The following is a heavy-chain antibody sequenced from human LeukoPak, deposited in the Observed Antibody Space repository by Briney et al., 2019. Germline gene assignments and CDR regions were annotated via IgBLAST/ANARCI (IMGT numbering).Heavy chain of an antibody. Sequence: GGSLRLSCAASGFTFGTFWMSWVRQAPGKGLEWVANINQDGTEKHYVDSVKGRFTISRDNAKKSLYLQMNSLRAEDTAVYYCARELRIRSASGAFDIWGQGTMVTVSS. D-gene: IGHD4-17*01. J-gene: IGHJ3*02. CDR3: ARELRIRSASGAFDI. V-gene: IGHV3-7*01. CDR2: INQDGTEK. CDR1: GFTFGTFW.